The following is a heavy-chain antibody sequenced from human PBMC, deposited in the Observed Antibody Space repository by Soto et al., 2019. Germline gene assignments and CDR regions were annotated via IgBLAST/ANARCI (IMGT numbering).Heavy chain of an antibody. Sequence: QVQLVQSGAEVKKPGSSVKVSCKASGGTFSSYAISWVRQAPGQGLEWMGGIIPIFGTANYAQKFQGRVTITADKSTSPAYMGLSGLRSEDTAVYYCARVKVRIAVAGTEWDSDLLGRGTLVTVSS. CDR2: IIPIFGTA. V-gene: IGHV1-69*06. CDR1: GGTFSSYA. J-gene: IGHJ2*01. D-gene: IGHD6-19*01. CDR3: ARVKVRIAVAGTEWDSDL.